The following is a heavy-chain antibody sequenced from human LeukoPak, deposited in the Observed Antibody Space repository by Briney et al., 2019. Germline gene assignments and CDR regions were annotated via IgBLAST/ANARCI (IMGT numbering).Heavy chain of an antibody. CDR3: ARDISPWESRNPDAFDI. V-gene: IGHV4-59*01. Sequence: SETLSLTCTVSGGSISSYYWSWIRQPPGKGLEWIGYIYYTGSTNYNPSLKSRVTMSVDTSKNQFSLNLKSVTPEDTAVYYCARDISPWESRNPDAFDIWGQGTVVTVSS. CDR2: IYYTGST. D-gene: IGHD1-14*01. J-gene: IGHJ3*02. CDR1: GGSISSYY.